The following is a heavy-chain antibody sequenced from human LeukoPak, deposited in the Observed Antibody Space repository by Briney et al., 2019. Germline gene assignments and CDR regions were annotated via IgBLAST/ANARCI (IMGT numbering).Heavy chain of an antibody. D-gene: IGHD3-16*02. CDR1: GFIFSDYY. CDR3: ARADDFTFGGVIAPLCDC. J-gene: IGHJ4*02. V-gene: IGHV3-11*04. Sequence: GGSLRLSCAASGFIFSDYYMSWIRQAPGKGLEWVSFISSTGSTKYYADSVKGRFTISRDDAKNSLYLQMNSLRAEDTAVYYCARADDFTFGGVIAPLCDCWGQGTLVTVSS. CDR2: ISSTGSTK.